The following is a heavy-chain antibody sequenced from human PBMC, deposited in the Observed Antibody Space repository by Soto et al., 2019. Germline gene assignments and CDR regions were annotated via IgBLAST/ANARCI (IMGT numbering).Heavy chain of an antibody. CDR1: GFTFSSYS. CDR2: ISSSSSYI. V-gene: IGHV3-21*01. Sequence: EVQLVESGGGLVKPGGSLRLSCAASGFTFSSYSMNWVRQAPGKGLEWVSSISSSSSYIYYADSVKGRFTISRDNAKNSLYLQMNSLRAEDTAVYYCASIPYVWGSYSYYFDYWGQGTLVPVSS. D-gene: IGHD3-16*01. J-gene: IGHJ4*02. CDR3: ASIPYVWGSYSYYFDY.